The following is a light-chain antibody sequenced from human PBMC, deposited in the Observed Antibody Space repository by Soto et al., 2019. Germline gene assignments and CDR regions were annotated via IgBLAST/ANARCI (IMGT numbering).Light chain of an antibody. J-gene: IGKJ1*01. Sequence: EIVLTQSPGTLSLSPGESATLSCRASQSVTNNYLAWYQQKPGQAPRLLIADASRRATGIPDRFSGSGSGTEFTLTISRLEPEDFVVYYCQQCARSPLTFGQGTKVEMK. CDR1: QSVTNNY. CDR3: QQCARSPLT. CDR2: DAS. V-gene: IGKV3-20*01.